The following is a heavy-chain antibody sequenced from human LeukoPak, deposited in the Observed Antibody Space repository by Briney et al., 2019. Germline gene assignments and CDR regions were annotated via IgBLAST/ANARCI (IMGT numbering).Heavy chain of an antibody. J-gene: IGHJ4*02. Sequence: GGSLRLSCAASGFTFSGSALHWVRQASGKGLEWVGRIRSKANNYATTYAASVKDRFTISRDESKNTAYLQMHSLKTEDTAVYYCASDRRPWVRGVIGNDWGQGTLVTVSS. CDR2: IRSKANNYAT. D-gene: IGHD3-10*01. CDR3: ASDRRPWVRGVIGND. V-gene: IGHV3-73*01. CDR1: GFTFSGSA.